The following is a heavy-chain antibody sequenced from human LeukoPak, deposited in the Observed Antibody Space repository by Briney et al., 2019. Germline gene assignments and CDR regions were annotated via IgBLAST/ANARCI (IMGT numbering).Heavy chain of an antibody. CDR2: MNPNSGNT. V-gene: IGHV1-8*01. CDR1: GYTFTSYD. D-gene: IGHD3-22*01. Sequence: ASVKLSCKASGYTFTSYDINWVRQANGPGLEWMGWMNPNSGNTCYAQKFQGRVTMTRNTSISTAYMELSSLRSEDTALYYCARGGGDYDRSAKYFIRPPEYWGQGTLVTVSS. CDR3: ARGGGDYDRSAKYFIRPPEY. J-gene: IGHJ4*02.